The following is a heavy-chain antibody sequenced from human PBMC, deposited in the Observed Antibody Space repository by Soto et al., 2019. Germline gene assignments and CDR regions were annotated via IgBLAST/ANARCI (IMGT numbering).Heavy chain of an antibody. CDR3: AKVRYSSPMGYYYGMDV. Sequence: SVKVSCKASRVAFSKFIVTWVRQAPGLGPEWVGGIIPIFGTANYAQKFQGRVTITADESTSTSYMEVNNLRSEDTAVYYCAKVRYSSPMGYYYGMDVWGQGTTVTVSS. CDR2: IIPIFGTA. CDR1: RVAFSKFI. D-gene: IGHD6-19*01. J-gene: IGHJ6*02. V-gene: IGHV1-69*13.